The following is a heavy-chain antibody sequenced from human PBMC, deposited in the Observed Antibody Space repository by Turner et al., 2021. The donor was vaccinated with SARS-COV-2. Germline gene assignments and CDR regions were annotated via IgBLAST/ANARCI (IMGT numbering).Heavy chain of an antibody. V-gene: IGHV3-33*01. J-gene: IGHJ4*02. CDR2: IWYDGSNK. D-gene: IGHD6-19*01. CDR1: GFTCGSYG. CDR3: ARPIPSYSSGRYGCCFDY. Sequence: QVQLVESGGGVVQPGRSLRLSCSAYGFTCGSYGMHWVRQAPGKGLEWVAFIWYDGSNKYNADSVKSRFTISRDSSKNTLYLEMNGLRAENTAVYYCARPIPSYSSGRYGCCFDYWGQGTLVTVSS.